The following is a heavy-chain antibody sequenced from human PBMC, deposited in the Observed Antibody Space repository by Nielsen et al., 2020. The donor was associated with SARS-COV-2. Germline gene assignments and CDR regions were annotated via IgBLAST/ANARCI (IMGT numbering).Heavy chain of an antibody. V-gene: IGHV3-7*03. CDR3: ARPDCRGTACYFEVVGGWVH. D-gene: IGHD2-2*01. J-gene: IGHJ4*02. CDR1: GFTFSSLW. CDR2: IKPDGSEK. Sequence: GESLKISCAASGFTFSSLWMSWVRQVPGKGLEWVADIKPDGSEKFYVDSVKGRFTISRDNSKNTLYLQMSSLRAEDSAVYYCARPDCRGTACYFEVVGGWVHWGQGTLVAVSS.